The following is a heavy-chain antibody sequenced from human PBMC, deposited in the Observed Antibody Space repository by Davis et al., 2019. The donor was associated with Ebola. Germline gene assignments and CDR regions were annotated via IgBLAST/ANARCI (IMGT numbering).Heavy chain of an antibody. CDR3: ARSTRAGYSSGWNDY. Sequence: PGGSLRLSCAASGFTFSDYYMSWIRQAPGKGLEWVSYISSSGSTIYYADSVKGRFTISRDNAKNSLYLQMNSLRDEDTAVYYCARSTRAGYSSGWNDYWGQGTLVTVSS. V-gene: IGHV3-11*04. CDR1: GFTFSDYY. CDR2: ISSSGSTI. D-gene: IGHD6-19*01. J-gene: IGHJ4*02.